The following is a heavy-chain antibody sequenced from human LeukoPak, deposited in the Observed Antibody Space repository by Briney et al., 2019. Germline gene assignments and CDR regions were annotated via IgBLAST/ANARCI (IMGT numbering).Heavy chain of an antibody. V-gene: IGHV3-48*04. Sequence: GGSLRLSCEASGFTFSSYSMNWVRQAPGEGLEWVSYIISTSDTIYYADSVKGRFTISRDNAKNSLYLQMNSLRAEDTAVYYCAREGTITAYNFDYWGQGTLVTVSS. CDR3: AREGTITAYNFDY. CDR1: GFTFSSYS. D-gene: IGHD5-12*01. CDR2: IISTSDTI. J-gene: IGHJ4*02.